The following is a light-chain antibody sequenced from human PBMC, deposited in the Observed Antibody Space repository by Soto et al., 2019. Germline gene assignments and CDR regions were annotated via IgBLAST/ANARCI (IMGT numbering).Light chain of an antibody. Sequence: DFPMTQSPSSLSASVGDRVTITCRASQTISTYLNWYQQKPGKAPRLLIYDASSLLSGVPSRFSGSGSGTDFTLTIDSLQPEDFSTYYCQQSDSTPYTFGQGTKVEI. J-gene: IGKJ2*01. CDR1: QTISTY. CDR2: DAS. V-gene: IGKV1-39*01. CDR3: QQSDSTPYT.